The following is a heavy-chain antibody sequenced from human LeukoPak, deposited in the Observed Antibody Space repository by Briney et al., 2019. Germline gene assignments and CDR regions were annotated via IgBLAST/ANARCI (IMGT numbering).Heavy chain of an antibody. Sequence: GGSLRLSCASSGFTFSSYAMSWVRQAPGKGLEWVSTIGGTGVRTYYADSVKGRFTISRDNAKNTLYLQMNSLRAEDTAVYYCARDFLHLGGWGQGTMVTVSS. J-gene: IGHJ3*01. CDR2: IGGTGVRT. D-gene: IGHD3-16*01. CDR3: ARDFLHLGG. V-gene: IGHV3-23*01. CDR1: GFTFSSYA.